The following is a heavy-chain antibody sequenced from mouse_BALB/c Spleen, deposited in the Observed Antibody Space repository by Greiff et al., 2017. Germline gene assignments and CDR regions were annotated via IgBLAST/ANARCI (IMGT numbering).Heavy chain of an antibody. D-gene: IGHD2-4*01. V-gene: IGHV14-3*02. CDR1: GFNIKDTY. Sequence: VQLQHSGAELVKPGASVKLSCTASGFNIKDTYMHWVKQRPEQGLEWIGRIDPANGNTKYDPKFQGTATITADTSSNTAYLQLSSLTSEDTAVYYGAREGDDYDGNWYFDVWGAGTTVTVSS. J-gene: IGHJ1*01. CDR3: AREGDDYDGNWYFDV. CDR2: IDPANGNT.